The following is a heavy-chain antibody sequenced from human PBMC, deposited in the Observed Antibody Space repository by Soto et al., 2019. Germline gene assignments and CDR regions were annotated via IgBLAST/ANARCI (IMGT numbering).Heavy chain of an antibody. Sequence: QVPLVQSGAEVKKPGASVRVSCKTSGYTFINYGITWVRQAPGQGLELMGWLSAYNGDTSSSEKLQVRFTMTTDTSTNTVYMDLRSLTSDVTAVYYCARWSAIVGGAEALDVWGQGTMVIVSS. CDR3: ARWSAIVGGAEALDV. J-gene: IGHJ3*01. CDR2: LSAYNGDT. V-gene: IGHV1-18*01. CDR1: GYTFINYG. D-gene: IGHD1-26*01.